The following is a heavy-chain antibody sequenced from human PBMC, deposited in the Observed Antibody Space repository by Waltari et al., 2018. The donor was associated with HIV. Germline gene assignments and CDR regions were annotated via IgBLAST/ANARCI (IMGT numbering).Heavy chain of an antibody. V-gene: IGHV4-39*01. CDR1: GGSISSSSYY. CDR2: IYYSGST. D-gene: IGHD3-3*01. CDR3: ARLGPYYDFWSGYYKGNWFDP. J-gene: IGHJ5*02. Sequence: QLQLQESGPGLVKPSETLSLTCTVSGGSISSSSYYWGWIRQPPGKGLEWIGSIYYSGSTYYNPSLKSRVTISVDTSKNQFSLKLSSVTAADTAVYYCARLGPYYDFWSGYYKGNWFDPWGQGTLVTVSS.